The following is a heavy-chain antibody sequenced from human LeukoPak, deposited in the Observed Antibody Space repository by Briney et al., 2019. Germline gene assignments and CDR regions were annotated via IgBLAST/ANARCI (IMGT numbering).Heavy chain of an antibody. J-gene: IGHJ4*02. V-gene: IGHV1-46*02. CDR2: VNPSGSSS. D-gene: IGHD1-26*01. CDR1: GYTFNIYY. CDR3: ARSGSYEAPFDY. Sequence: ASVKVSCKASGYTFNIYYMHWVRQAPEHGLQWMGTVNPSGSSSNYAQNFQGRVTLTRDTSTSTLYMELSSLRSEDTAVYYCARSGSYEAPFDYWGQGTLVTVSS.